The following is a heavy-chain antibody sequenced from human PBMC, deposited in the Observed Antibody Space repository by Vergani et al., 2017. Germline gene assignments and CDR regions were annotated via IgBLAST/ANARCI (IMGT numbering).Heavy chain of an antibody. V-gene: IGHV3-30*02. Sequence: QVQLVESGGGVVQPGGSLRLSCAASGFTFTNYGMHWVRQAPGKGLEWVAFTRYDGIVEYYGDSVRGRFTISRDNSKNTLFLQMNRLRPEDTAVYYCATAGAAYCRGASCYDFFEYWVQGTLVTVAS. J-gene: IGHJ4*02. CDR1: GFTFTNYG. CDR2: TRYDGIVE. D-gene: IGHD2-15*01. CDR3: ATAGAAYCRGASCYDFFEY.